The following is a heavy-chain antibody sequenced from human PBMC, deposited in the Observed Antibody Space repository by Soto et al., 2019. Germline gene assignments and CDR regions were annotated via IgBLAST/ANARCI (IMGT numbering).Heavy chain of an antibody. J-gene: IGHJ4*02. CDR2: ISGSGGST. CDR1: GFTFSSYA. CDR3: AKVIQYIWGSSDY. V-gene: IGHV3-23*01. Sequence: EVQLLEAGGGLVQPGGSLRLSCAASGFTFSSYAMSWVRQAPGKGLEWVSAISGSGGSTYYADSVKGRFTISRDNSKNTLYLQMNSLRAEDTAVYYCAKVIQYIWGSSDYWGQGTLVTVSS. D-gene: IGHD3-16*01.